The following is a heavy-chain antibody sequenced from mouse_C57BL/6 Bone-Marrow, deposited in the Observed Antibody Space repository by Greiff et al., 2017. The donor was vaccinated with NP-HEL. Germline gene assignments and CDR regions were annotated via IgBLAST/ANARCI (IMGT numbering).Heavy chain of an antibody. Sequence: VQLQQSDAELVKPGASVKISCKVSGYTFTDHTIHWMKQRPEQGLEWIGYIYPRDGSTKYNEKFKGKATLTADKSSSTAYMQLNSLTSEDSAVYFCARWGAYYYGSRSYWYFDVWGTGTTVTVSS. J-gene: IGHJ1*03. D-gene: IGHD1-1*01. CDR1: GYTFTDHT. CDR3: ARWGAYYYGSRSYWYFDV. V-gene: IGHV1-78*01. CDR2: IYPRDGST.